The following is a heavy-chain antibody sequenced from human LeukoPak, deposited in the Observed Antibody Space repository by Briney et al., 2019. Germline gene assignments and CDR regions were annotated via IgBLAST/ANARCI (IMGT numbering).Heavy chain of an antibody. CDR1: GFIFNNYA. CDR2: ISWNSGSI. V-gene: IGHV3-9*01. Sequence: GRSLRLSCAGSGFIFNNYAMHWVRQPPGKGLEWVSGISWNSGSIDYADSVKGRFTISRDNAKNSLYLQMNSLRVEDTAFYYCAKDNRRHYTSGPNPDSLHWGQGALVTVST. CDR3: AKDNRRHYTSGPNPDSLH. D-gene: IGHD6-19*01. J-gene: IGHJ4*02.